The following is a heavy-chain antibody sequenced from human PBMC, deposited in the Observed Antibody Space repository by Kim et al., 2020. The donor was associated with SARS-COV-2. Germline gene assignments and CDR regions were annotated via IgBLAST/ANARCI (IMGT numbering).Heavy chain of an antibody. CDR3: ARDPDTNGWSDFDY. J-gene: IGHJ4*02. CDR2: IKGDGSST. V-gene: IGHV3-74*01. CDR1: GFTFSSYW. D-gene: IGHD6-19*01. Sequence: GGSLRLSCAASGFTFSSYWMHWVRHSPGKGLVWVSRIKGDGSSTSYADSVKGRFTISRDNAKNTVFLQMNSLRAEDTAVYYCARDPDTNGWSDFDYWGQGTLVAVSS.